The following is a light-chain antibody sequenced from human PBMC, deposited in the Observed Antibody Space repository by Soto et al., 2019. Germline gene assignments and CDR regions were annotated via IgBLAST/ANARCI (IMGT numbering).Light chain of an antibody. J-gene: IGKJ1*01. Sequence: DIVMTQSPDSLAVSLGERPTITCKSSQSVLYSSNNKNYLAWYQQKPGQPPKLPIYWASTRESGVPDRFSGSGSGTDFTLTITSRQAEDVAVYYCQQHYSTPPTWTFGQGTKVEIK. CDR2: WAS. CDR3: QQHYSTPPTWT. V-gene: IGKV4-1*01. CDR1: QSVLYSSNNKNY.